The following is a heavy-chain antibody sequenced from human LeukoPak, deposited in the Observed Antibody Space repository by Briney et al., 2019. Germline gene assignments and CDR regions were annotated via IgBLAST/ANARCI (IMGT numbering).Heavy chain of an antibody. D-gene: IGHD3-10*01. Sequence: SETLSLTCTVSGGSISTYYWSWIRQPPGKGLEWIGYIYYSGYTNYNPSLKSRVTISVDASKNQFSLKLSSVTAADTAVYYCARTTMVRGTYYMDVWGKGTTVTISS. CDR3: ARTTMVRGTYYMDV. CDR2: IYYSGYT. V-gene: IGHV4-59*01. CDR1: GGSISTYY. J-gene: IGHJ6*03.